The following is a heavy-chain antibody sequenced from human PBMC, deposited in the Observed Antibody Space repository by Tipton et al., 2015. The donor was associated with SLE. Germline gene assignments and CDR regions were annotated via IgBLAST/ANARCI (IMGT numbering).Heavy chain of an antibody. D-gene: IGHD1-26*01. J-gene: IGHJ3*02. V-gene: IGHV3-23*01. CDR3: ARGASGSYDAFDI. CDR2: ISGSGDST. Sequence: SLRLSCAASGFTFNNYAMNWVRQAPGKGLEWVSGISGSGDSTYSGDSVKGRFTISRENAKNSLYLQMNSLRAEDTAVYYCARGASGSYDAFDIWGQGTMVTVSS. CDR1: GFTFNNYA.